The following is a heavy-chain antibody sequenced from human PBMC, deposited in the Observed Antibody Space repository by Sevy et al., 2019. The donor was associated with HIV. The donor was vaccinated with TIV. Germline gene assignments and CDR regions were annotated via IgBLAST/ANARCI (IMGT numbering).Heavy chain of an antibody. Sequence: GGSLRLSCAASGFTFRNAWMTWVRQVPGKGLEWVGRIVNNPDGGTADYAAPVKGRFTISRDDSKNMLYLQMNSLKTGDTAWYYCSTDIVVQSGYSYDFSRINPDFSHNSGADVWGQGTTVTVSS. J-gene: IGHJ6*02. CDR2: IVNNPDGGTA. CDR3: STDIVVQSGYSYDFSRINPDFSHNSGADV. V-gene: IGHV3-15*04. D-gene: IGHD5-18*01. CDR1: GFTFRNAW.